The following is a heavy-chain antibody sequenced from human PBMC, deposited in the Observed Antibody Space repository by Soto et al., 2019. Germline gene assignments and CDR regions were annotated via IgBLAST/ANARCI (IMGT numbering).Heavy chain of an antibody. CDR2: IIPIFGTA. D-gene: IGHD6-6*01. V-gene: IGHV1-69*13. CDR1: GGTFSSYA. J-gene: IGHJ6*02. CDR3: AREKSSIAARRDYYYGMDV. Sequence: SVKVSCTASGGTFSSYAISWVRQAPGQGLEWMGGIIPIFGTANYAQKFQGRVTITADESTSTAYMELSSLRSEDTAVYYCAREKSSIAARRDYYYGMDVWGQGTTVTVSS.